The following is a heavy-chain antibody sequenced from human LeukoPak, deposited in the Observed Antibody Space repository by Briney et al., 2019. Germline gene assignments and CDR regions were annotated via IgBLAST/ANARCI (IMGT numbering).Heavy chain of an antibody. CDR2: IYYSGST. J-gene: IGHJ4*02. CDR1: GGSISSYY. Sequence: SSETLSLTCTVSGGSISSYYWSWIRQPPGKGLEWIGYIYYSGSTNYNPSLKSRVTISVDTSKNQFSLKLSSVTAADTAVYYCARGGPTVTYIDYWGQGTLVTVSS. CDR3: ARGGPTVTYIDY. D-gene: IGHD4-17*01. V-gene: IGHV4-59*01.